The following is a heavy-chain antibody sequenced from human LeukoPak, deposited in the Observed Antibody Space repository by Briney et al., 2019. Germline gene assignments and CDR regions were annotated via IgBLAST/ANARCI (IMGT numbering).Heavy chain of an antibody. V-gene: IGHV3-23*01. D-gene: IGHD3-16*01. CDR3: AKDRRGLANLDY. J-gene: IGHJ4*02. Sequence: GGSLRLSCAASGFTFSSYTMSWVRQAPGKGLEWVSTITTSDGNTYYADSVKGRFTISRDNSKNTLYLQMNSLRAEDTAVYYCAKDRRGLANLDYWGQGTLVTVSS. CDR2: ITTSDGNT. CDR1: GFTFSSYT.